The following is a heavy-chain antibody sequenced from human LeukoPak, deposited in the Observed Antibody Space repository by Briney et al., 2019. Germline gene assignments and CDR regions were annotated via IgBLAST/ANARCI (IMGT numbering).Heavy chain of an antibody. D-gene: IGHD5-24*01. CDR1: GGALSSGGYY. J-gene: IGHJ3*02. CDR2: IDASGST. V-gene: IGHV4-61*02. CDR3: ARKDGDI. Sequence: SQTLSFTCTVSGGALSSGGYYWIWIRQPAGRGLEWIGRIDASGSTNFNPSLKSRVTMSVDSSKNQFSLKLSSVTAADTALYYCARKDGDIWGQGTMVTVSS.